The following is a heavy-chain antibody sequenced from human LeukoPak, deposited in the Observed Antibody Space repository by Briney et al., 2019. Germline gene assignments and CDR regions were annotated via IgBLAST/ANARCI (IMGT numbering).Heavy chain of an antibody. CDR3: ARGENWQQLVHF. V-gene: IGHV3-NL1*01. D-gene: IGHD6-13*01. CDR2: IYSGGNT. CDR1: GFSFSDHG. Sequence: PGGSLRLSCAASGFSFSDHGMHWVRQAPGTGLEWVSIIYSGGNTYYAASVKGRFTISRDNSKNTLYLQMNSLRAEDTAVYYCARGENWQQLVHFWGQGTLVTVSS. J-gene: IGHJ4*02.